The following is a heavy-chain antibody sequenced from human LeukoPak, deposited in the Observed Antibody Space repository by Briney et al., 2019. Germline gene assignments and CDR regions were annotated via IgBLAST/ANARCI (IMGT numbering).Heavy chain of an antibody. D-gene: IGHD3-9*01. CDR3: AKDEAVLRYFDWLLSCPYDY. J-gene: IGHJ4*02. Sequence: GGSLRLSCAAPGFTFSTYAMNWVRHTPGKGLEWVSSIVGSGADTYYADSVKGRFTISRDNSKNTLYLQMNSLRAEDTAVYYCAKDEAVLRYFDWLLSCPYDYWGQGTLVTVSS. CDR2: IVGSGADT. V-gene: IGHV3-23*01. CDR1: GFTFSTYA.